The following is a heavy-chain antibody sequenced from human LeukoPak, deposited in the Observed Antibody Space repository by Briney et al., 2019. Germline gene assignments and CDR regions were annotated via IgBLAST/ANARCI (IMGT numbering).Heavy chain of an antibody. CDR2: IYYSGST. CDR3: ARDGHIVGATGTYYGMDV. D-gene: IGHD1-26*01. J-gene: IGHJ6*02. CDR1: GGSISSGGYY. V-gene: IGHV4-31*03. Sequence: PSETLSLTCTVSGGSISSGGYYWSWIRQHPGKGLEWIGYIYYSGSTYYNPSLKSRVTISVDTSKNQFSLKLSSVTAADTAVYYCARDGHIVGATGTYYGMDVWGQGTTVTVSS.